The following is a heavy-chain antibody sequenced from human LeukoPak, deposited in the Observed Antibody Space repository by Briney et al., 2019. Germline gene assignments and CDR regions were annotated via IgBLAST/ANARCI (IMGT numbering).Heavy chain of an antibody. J-gene: IGHJ4*02. CDR3: AKDKDDPNKTYYFDY. CDR1: GFTFSSYA. CDR2: IGGSGGIT. Sequence: GGSLRLSCAASGFTFSSYAMSWVRQAPGKGLEWVSGIGGSGGITYYPDSVKGRFTISRDNSKNTLYLQMNSLRAEDTAVYYCAKDKDDPNKTYYFDYWGQGTLVTVSS. D-gene: IGHD1-1*01. V-gene: IGHV3-23*01.